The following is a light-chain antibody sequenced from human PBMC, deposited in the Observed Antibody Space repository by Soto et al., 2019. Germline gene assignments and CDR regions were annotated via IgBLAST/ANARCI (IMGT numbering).Light chain of an antibody. Sequence: QSALTQPASVSGSPGQSITISCTGTSSDVGGYNYVSWYQQHPGKAPKLMIYDVSNQPSGVSNRFSGSKSGNTASLTISGLQAEDEADYYCSSYTSSSTLEVVGTGTKVTVL. CDR2: DVS. J-gene: IGLJ1*01. CDR1: SSDVGGYNY. CDR3: SSYTSSSTLEV. V-gene: IGLV2-14*01.